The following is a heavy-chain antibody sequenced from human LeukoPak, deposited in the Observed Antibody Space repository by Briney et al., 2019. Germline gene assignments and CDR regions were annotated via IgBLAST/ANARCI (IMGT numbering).Heavy chain of an antibody. CDR2: IDWDDDK. CDR3: ARMAPYGSGSYYDNYFDY. Sequence: SGPTLVNPTQTLTLTCTFSGFSLSTSGMCVSWIRQPPGKALEWLARIDWDDDKYYSTSLKTRLTISKDTPKNQVVLTMTNMDPVDTATYYCARMAPYGSGSYYDNYFDYWGQGTLVTVSS. CDR1: GFSLSTSGMC. J-gene: IGHJ4*02. D-gene: IGHD3-10*01. V-gene: IGHV2-70*11.